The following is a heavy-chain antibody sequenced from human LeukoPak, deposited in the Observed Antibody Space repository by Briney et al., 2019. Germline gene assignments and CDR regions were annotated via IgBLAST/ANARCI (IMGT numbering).Heavy chain of an antibody. J-gene: IGHJ4*02. Sequence: GGSLRLSCAASGFTFISYAMSWVRQAPGKGLEWVSFISDSGGSTYNADSVKGRFTISRDNSKNTLYLQMNSLRAEDTAVYYCAKDSLTWGNYYNSGHDYWGQGILVTVSS. V-gene: IGHV3-23*01. CDR3: AKDSLTWGNYYNSGHDY. D-gene: IGHD3-10*01. CDR2: ISDSGGST. CDR1: GFTFISYA.